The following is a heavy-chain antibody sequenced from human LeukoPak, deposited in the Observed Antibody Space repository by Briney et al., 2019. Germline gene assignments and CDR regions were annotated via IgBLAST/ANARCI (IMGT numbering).Heavy chain of an antibody. V-gene: IGHV3-30*01. J-gene: IGHJ4*02. CDR1: GFTFSSYA. D-gene: IGHD6-13*01. CDR2: ISYDGSNK. CDR3: ARTDRRAAAGTADY. Sequence: GRSLRLSCAASGFTFSSYAMHWVRQAPGKGLEWVAVISYDGSNKYYADSVKSRFTISRDNSKNTLYLQMNSLRAEDTAVYYCARTDRRAAAGTADYWGQGTLVTVSS.